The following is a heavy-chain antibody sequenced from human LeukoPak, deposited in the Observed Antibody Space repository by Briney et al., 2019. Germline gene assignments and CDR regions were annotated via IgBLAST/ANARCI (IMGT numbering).Heavy chain of an antibody. CDR2: IYYSGST. Sequence: PLETLSLTCTVSGGSISSSSYYWGWLRQPPGKGLEWLGSIYYSGSTYNNSSLKSRVTISVDTSKNQLSLKLSSVTAADTAVYYCARPYSSSWADAFDIWGQGTMVTVSS. V-gene: IGHV4-39*01. J-gene: IGHJ3*02. CDR1: GGSISSSSYY. D-gene: IGHD6-13*01. CDR3: ARPYSSSWADAFDI.